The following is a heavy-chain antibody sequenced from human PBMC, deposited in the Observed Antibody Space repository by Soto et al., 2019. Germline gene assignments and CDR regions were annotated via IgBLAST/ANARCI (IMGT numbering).Heavy chain of an antibody. D-gene: IGHD3-10*01. V-gene: IGHV1-69*12. CDR1: GGTFSSYA. Sequence: QVQLVQSGAEVKKPGSSVKVSCKASGGTFSSYAISWVRQAPGQGLEWMGGIIPIFGTANYAQKYQGRVTITADESTSTAYMGLSSLRSEDTAVYYCAAPYGSGSYYNGFDYWCQGTLVTVSS. J-gene: IGHJ4*02. CDR3: AAPYGSGSYYNGFDY. CDR2: IIPIFGTA.